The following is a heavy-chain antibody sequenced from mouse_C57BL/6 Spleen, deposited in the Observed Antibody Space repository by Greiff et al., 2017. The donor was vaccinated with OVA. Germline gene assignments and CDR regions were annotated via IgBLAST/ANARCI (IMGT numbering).Heavy chain of an antibody. D-gene: IGHD1-1*01. V-gene: IGHV5-17*01. CDR2: ISSGSSTI. CDR3: ARPSGYYYGSSPYAMDY. Sequence: EVHLVESGGGLVKPGGSLKLSCAASGFTFSDYGMHWVRQAPEKGLEWVAYISSGSSTIYYADTVKGRFTISRDNAKNTLFLQMTSLRSEDTAMYYCARPSGYYYGSSPYAMDYWGQGTSVTVSS. J-gene: IGHJ4*01. CDR1: GFTFSDYG.